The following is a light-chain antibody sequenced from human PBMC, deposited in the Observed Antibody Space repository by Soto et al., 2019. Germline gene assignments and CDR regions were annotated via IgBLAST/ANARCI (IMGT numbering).Light chain of an antibody. CDR3: LLYYGGAQLWV. Sequence: QTVVTQEPSLTVSPGGTVTLTCASSTGAVTSGYYPNWFQQKPGQAPRALIYSTSNKQSWTPARFSGSLLGGKAALTLSGVQPEDEAEYYCLLYYGGAQLWVFGGGTKVTVL. CDR2: STS. J-gene: IGLJ3*02. CDR1: TGAVTSGYY. V-gene: IGLV7-43*01.